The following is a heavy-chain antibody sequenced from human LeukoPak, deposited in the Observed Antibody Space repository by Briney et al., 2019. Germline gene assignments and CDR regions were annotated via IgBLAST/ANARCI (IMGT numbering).Heavy chain of an antibody. V-gene: IGHV3-30*18. CDR3: AKDSIAAAGTVPDY. Sequence: GGSLRLSCAASGFTFSSYAMHWVCQAPGKGLEWVAVISYDGSNKYYADSVKGRFTISRDNSKNTLYRQMNSLRAEDTAVYDCAKDSIAAAGTVPDYWGQGTLVTVSS. D-gene: IGHD6-13*01. CDR1: GFTFSSYA. J-gene: IGHJ4*02. CDR2: ISYDGSNK.